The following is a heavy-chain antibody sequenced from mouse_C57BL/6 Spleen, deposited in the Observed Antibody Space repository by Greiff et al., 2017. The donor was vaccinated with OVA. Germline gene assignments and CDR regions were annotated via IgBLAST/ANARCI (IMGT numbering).Heavy chain of an antibody. D-gene: IGHD1-1*01. CDR1: GYTFTSYG. Sequence: VQLQQSGAELARPGASVKLSCKASGYTFTSYGISWVKQRTGQGLEWIGEIYPRSGNTYYNEKFKGKATLTADTSSNTAYMELLSLPSEDSAVYFCSRKGPYGSSPMDYRGQGTSVTVSS. CDR3: SRKGPYGSSPMDY. CDR2: IYPRSGNT. V-gene: IGHV1-81*01. J-gene: IGHJ4*01.